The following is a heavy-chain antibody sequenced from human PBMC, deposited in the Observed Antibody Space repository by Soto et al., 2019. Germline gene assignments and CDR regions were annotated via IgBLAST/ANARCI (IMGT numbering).Heavy chain of an antibody. Sequence: SETLSLTCSVSGVSISSGGNYWSWIRQHPGKGLEWSGNIYYSGRTYYNPSLKSRVILSVDTSKNHFALTLRSVTAADSATYSCARVIGGASEYYFDFWGQGALVTVPS. CDR1: GVSISSGGNY. CDR2: IYYSGRT. CDR3: ARVIGGASEYYFDF. D-gene: IGHD2-21*01. J-gene: IGHJ4*02. V-gene: IGHV4-31*03.